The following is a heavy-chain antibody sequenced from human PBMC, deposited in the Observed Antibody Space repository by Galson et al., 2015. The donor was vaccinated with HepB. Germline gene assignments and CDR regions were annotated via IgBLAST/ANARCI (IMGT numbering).Heavy chain of an antibody. J-gene: IGHJ6*02. CDR1: GFTFSSYS. D-gene: IGHD3-10*01. Sequence: SLRLSCAASGFTFSSYSMNWARQAPGKGLEWVSYISSSSDTIHYRDSVKGRFTISRDNARNSLYLRMNSLRAEDAAVYYCARDRGGSGSYLSYYYGMDVWGRGTTVTVSS. CDR3: ARDRGGSGSYLSYYYGMDV. CDR2: ISSSSDTI. V-gene: IGHV3-48*04.